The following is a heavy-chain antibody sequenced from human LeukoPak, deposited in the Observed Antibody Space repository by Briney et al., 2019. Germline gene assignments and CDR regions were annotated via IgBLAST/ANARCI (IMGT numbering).Heavy chain of an antibody. V-gene: IGHV4-4*02. CDR2: IYHSGST. D-gene: IGHD5-24*01. CDR3: VRARGGYNAGHMDV. Sequence: SGTLSLTCAVSGGSISSSNWWSWVRQPPGKGLEWIGEIYHSGSTNYNPSLKSRVTISVDKSKNQFSLRLTSVTAADTATYYCVRARGGYNAGHMDVWGQGATVTVSS. CDR1: GGSISSSNW. J-gene: IGHJ6*02.